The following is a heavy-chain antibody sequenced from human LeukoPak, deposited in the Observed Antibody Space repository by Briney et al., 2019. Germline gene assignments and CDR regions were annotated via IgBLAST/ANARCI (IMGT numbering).Heavy chain of an antibody. D-gene: IGHD6-6*01. CDR2: ISGSGGST. Sequence: PGGSLRLSCAASGFTFSSYAMSWVRQAPGKGLEWVSAISGSGGSTYYAGSVKGRFTISRDNSENTLYLQMNSLRAEDTAVYYCAKWAKYSSLYGMDVWGQGTTVTVSS. J-gene: IGHJ6*02. V-gene: IGHV3-23*01. CDR3: AKWAKYSSLYGMDV. CDR1: GFTFSSYA.